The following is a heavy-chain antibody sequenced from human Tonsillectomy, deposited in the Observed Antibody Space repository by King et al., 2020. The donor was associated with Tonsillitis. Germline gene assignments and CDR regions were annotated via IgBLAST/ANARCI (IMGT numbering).Heavy chain of an antibody. D-gene: IGHD3-22*01. CDR2: IYYSGST. Sequence: QLQESGPGLVKPSETLSLICTVSGGSISSYHWSWIRQSPGKGLEWIGYIYYSGSTNYNPSLKSRVTISVDTSKNQFSLKLSSVTAAATAVYYCARGTYYYDNSGPYGMDVWGQGTTVTVSS. J-gene: IGHJ6*02. CDR3: ARGTYYYDNSGPYGMDV. CDR1: GGSISSYH. V-gene: IGHV4-59*01.